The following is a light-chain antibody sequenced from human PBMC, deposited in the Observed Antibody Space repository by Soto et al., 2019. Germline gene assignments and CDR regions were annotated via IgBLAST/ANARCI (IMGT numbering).Light chain of an antibody. CDR1: SSDVGGYKY. J-gene: IGLJ1*01. CDR2: DIR. CDR3: SSYTSSSTRV. Sequence: QSALTQPASVSGSPGQSITISCTGTSSDVGGYKYVSWYQQHPGKAPKLMIYDIRNRPSGVSNRFSGSKSDNTASLTISGLQAEDEADYYCSSYTSSSTRVFGTGTKVTVL. V-gene: IGLV2-14*03.